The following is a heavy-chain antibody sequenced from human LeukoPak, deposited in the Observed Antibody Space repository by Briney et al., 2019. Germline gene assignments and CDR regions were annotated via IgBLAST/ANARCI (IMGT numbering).Heavy chain of an antibody. CDR1: GFTFGDYA. V-gene: IGHV3-15*01. CDR3: TTDNGVSAFDI. CDR2: MISKTDGGTT. J-gene: IGHJ3*02. Sequence: GRSLRLSCTGSGFTFGDYAMSWVRQAPGKGLEWVGRMISKTDGGTTDYPAPVKGRFTISRDDSKNTLYLQMNSLKTDDTAVYYCTTDNGVSAFDIWGQGTMVTVSS. D-gene: IGHD2-8*01.